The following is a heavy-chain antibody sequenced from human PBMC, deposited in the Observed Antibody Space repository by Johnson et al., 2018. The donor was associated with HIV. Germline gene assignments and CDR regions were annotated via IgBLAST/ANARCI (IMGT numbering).Heavy chain of an antibody. V-gene: IGHV3-30-3*01. CDR3: ARTTYSSPGAFDI. CDR2: ISYDGSNK. J-gene: IGHJ3*02. CDR1: GFTFSSYA. D-gene: IGHD6-19*01. Sequence: VQLVESGGGVVRPGGSLRLYCAASGFTFSSYAMHWVRQAPGKGLEWVAVISYDGSNKYYADSVQGRFTISRDNSKNTLYLQMNSLRAEDTAVYYCARTTYSSPGAFDIWGQGTMVTVSS.